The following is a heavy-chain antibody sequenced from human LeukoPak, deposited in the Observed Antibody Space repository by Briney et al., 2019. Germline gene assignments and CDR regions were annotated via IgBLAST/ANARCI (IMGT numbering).Heavy chain of an antibody. V-gene: IGHV1-2*02. D-gene: IGHD4-17*01. CDR3: AIVTTADGY. Sequence: ASVKVSCKASGYTFTGYYIHWVRQAPGQGLEWMGWINPTHGGTNFAQKFQGRVTMTRDTSITTAYMELSRLTSDDTAMYYCAIVTTADGYWGQGTSLTVSS. CDR1: GYTFTGYY. J-gene: IGHJ4*02. CDR2: INPTHGGT.